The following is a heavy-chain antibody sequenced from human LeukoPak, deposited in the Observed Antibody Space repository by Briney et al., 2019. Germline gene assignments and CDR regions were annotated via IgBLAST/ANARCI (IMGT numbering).Heavy chain of an antibody. CDR2: INHSGST. V-gene: IGHV4-34*01. J-gene: IGHJ4*02. D-gene: IGHD3-10*01. CDR3: ARWVYGSGVFDY. Sequence: PSETLSLTCAVYGGSFSGYYWSWIRQPPGEGLEWIGEINHSGSTNYNPSLKSRVTISVDTSKNQFSLKLSSVTAADTAVYYCARWVYGSGVFDYWGQGTLVTVSS. CDR1: GGSFSGYY.